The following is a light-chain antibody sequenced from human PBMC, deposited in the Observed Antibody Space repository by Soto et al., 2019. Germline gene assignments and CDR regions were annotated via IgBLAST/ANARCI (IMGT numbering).Light chain of an antibody. CDR3: QQAYIAPYT. V-gene: IGKV1-39*01. Sequence: DIQVPQSPFSLSASVVDRVTITCRTSQGISTSLNWYQQKAGDAPRLLISAASDLQKGVPSRLSGSGSGADFTLTISSLRPEECATYYCQQAYIAPYTFGQGAKLE. CDR2: AAS. CDR1: QGISTS. J-gene: IGKJ2*01.